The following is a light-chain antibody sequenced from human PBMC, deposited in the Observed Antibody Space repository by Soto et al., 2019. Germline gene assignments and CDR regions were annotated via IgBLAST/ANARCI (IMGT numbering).Light chain of an antibody. Sequence: EIVMTQSPATLSVSPRERATLSCRASQSVSGNLAWYQQKPGQAPRLLIYVASTRATGIPARFSGSGSGTEFTLTISSLQAEDFAVYYCQQYNNWPPWTFGQGTKVEIK. CDR1: QSVSGN. V-gene: IGKV3-15*01. CDR2: VAS. J-gene: IGKJ1*01. CDR3: QQYNNWPPWT.